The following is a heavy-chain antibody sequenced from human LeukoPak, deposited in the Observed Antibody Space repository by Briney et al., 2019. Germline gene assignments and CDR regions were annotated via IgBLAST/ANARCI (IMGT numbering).Heavy chain of an antibody. CDR1: GGSISSYY. CDR3: ARPSAYCSSTSCYYAGFDP. Sequence: SETLSLTCTVSGGSISSYYWSWIRQPPGKGLEWIGYIYYSGSTNYNPSLKSRVTISVDTSKNQFSLKLSSVTAADTAVYYCARPSAYCSSTSCYYAGFDPWGQGTLVTVSS. D-gene: IGHD2-2*01. CDR2: IYYSGST. J-gene: IGHJ5*02. V-gene: IGHV4-59*12.